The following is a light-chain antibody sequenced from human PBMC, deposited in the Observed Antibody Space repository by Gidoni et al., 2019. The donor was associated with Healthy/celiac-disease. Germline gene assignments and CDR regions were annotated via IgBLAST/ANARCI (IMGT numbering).Light chain of an antibody. V-gene: IGKV1-33*01. Sequence: DIQLTQSPSSLSASVGDRVTITCQSSQDISNYLNWYQQKPGKAPKLLIYDASNLETGFPSRFSGRGSGTEFTFTISSLQPEDIATYYCQQYDNLLTFGGGTKVEIK. CDR2: DAS. CDR1: QDISNY. J-gene: IGKJ4*01. CDR3: QQYDNLLT.